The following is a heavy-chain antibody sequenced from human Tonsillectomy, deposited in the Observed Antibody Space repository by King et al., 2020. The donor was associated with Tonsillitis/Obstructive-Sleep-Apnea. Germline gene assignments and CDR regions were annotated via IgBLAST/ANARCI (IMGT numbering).Heavy chain of an antibody. D-gene: IGHD1-14*01. CDR2: INPNSGGT. V-gene: IGHV1-2*02. J-gene: IGHJ4*02. CDR1: GYTFTGYH. CDR3: AREPGETYYFDY. Sequence: VQLVESGAEVKKPGASVKVSCKASGYTFTGYHVHWVRQAPGQGLEWMGWINPNSGGTKYAQGFQGRVTMTRATSISTAYMELSRLRSDDTAVYYCAREPGETYYFDYWGQGTLVTVSS.